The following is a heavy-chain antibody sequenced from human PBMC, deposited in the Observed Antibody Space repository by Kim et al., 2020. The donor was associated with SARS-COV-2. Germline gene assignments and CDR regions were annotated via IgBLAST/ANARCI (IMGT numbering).Heavy chain of an antibody. CDR2: IYYSGST. J-gene: IGHJ5*02. Sequence: SETLSLTCTVSGGSISSSSYYWGWIRQPPGKGLEWIGSIYYSGSTYYNPSLKSRVTISVDTSKNQFSLKLSSVTAADTAVYYCAGRSDTADNWFDPWGQGTLVTVSS. CDR1: GGSISSSSYY. V-gene: IGHV4-39*01. CDR3: AGRSDTADNWFDP. D-gene: IGHD5-18*01.